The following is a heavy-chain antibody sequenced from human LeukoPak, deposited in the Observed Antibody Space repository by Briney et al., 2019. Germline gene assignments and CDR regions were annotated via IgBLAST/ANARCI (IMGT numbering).Heavy chain of an antibody. V-gene: IGHV4-59*01. D-gene: IGHD6-19*01. CDR1: GGSISSYY. Sequence: SETLSLTCTVSGGSISSYYWSWIRQPPGKGLEWIGYNYYSGSTNYNPSLKSRVTISVGTSNNQFSLKLSSVTATDTAVYYCARGNSGWFDYWGQGTLVSVSS. J-gene: IGHJ4*02. CDR2: NYYSGST. CDR3: ARGNSGWFDY.